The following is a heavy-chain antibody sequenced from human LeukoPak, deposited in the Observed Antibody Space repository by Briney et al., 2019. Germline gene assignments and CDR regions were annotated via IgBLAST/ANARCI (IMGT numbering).Heavy chain of an antibody. J-gene: IGHJ4*02. Sequence: ASVKVSCKASGYTFISFGISWVRQAPGQGLEWMGWINPNSGGTNYAQKFQGRVTMTRDTSISTAYMELSRLRSDDTAVYYCASSAGRDTSFDYWGQGTLVTVSS. V-gene: IGHV1-2*02. CDR3: ASSAGRDTSFDY. CDR1: GYTFISFG. CDR2: INPNSGGT. D-gene: IGHD6-13*01.